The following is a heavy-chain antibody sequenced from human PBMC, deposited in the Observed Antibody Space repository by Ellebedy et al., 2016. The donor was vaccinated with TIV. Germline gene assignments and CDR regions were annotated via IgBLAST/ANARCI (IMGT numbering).Heavy chain of an antibody. J-gene: IGHJ6*02. V-gene: IGHV3-21*01. Sequence: GGSLRLSCAASGFTFNTYSMNWVRQAPGKGLEWVSSISSSNSYINYADSVKGRFTISRDNANSSLFLEMNSLRAGDTAVYYCARGVGSGWYRHYYGMDVWGQGTTVTVSS. CDR2: ISSSNSYI. CDR1: GFTFNTYS. D-gene: IGHD6-19*01. CDR3: ARGVGSGWYRHYYGMDV.